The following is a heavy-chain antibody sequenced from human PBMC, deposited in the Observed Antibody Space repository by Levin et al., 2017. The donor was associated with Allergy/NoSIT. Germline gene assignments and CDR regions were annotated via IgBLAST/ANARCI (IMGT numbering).Heavy chain of an antibody. CDR1: GFTFSNYG. V-gene: IGHV3-33*01. Sequence: PGGSLRLSCAASGFTFSNYGMHWVRQAPGKGLEWVAVIWYDGSNKYYTDSVKGRFTISRDNSKKTLYLQMNSLRAEDTAVYYCARDTRYFDWLLSDYYYYYYMDVWGKGTTVTVSS. J-gene: IGHJ6*03. CDR3: ARDTRYFDWLLSDYYYYYYMDV. D-gene: IGHD3-9*01. CDR2: IWYDGSNK.